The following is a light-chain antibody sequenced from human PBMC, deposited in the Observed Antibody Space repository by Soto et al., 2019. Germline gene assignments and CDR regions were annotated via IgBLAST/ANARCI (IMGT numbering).Light chain of an antibody. V-gene: IGKV3-20*01. J-gene: IGKJ2*01. CDR3: QQYGSSPPT. Sequence: ENVLTQSPGTLSLSPGERATLSCRASQSVSSSYLAWYQQKPGQAPRLLIYGASSRATGIPDRFSGSGSGTDFTLTISRLEPEDFAVYNCQQYGSSPPTFGQGNKLEIK. CDR2: GAS. CDR1: QSVSSSY.